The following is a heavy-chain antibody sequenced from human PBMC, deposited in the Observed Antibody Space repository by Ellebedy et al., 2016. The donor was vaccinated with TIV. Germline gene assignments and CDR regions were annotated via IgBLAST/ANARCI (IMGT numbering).Heavy chain of an antibody. CDR2: ISGSGGST. V-gene: IGHV3-23*01. CDR3: SKRKAEAGTDYYFDY. D-gene: IGHD6-19*01. CDR1: GFTFSSCA. Sequence: PGGSLRLSCAASGFTFSSCAVSWIRPAPGQGLGWGSAISGSGGSTYYADSVQSRFTISRDNSKNTLYQQMNSLRSEDTAVYYCSKRKAEAGTDYYFDYWGQGTLVTVSS. J-gene: IGHJ4*02.